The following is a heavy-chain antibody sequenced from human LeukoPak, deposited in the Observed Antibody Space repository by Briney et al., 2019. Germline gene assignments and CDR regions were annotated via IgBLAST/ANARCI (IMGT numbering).Heavy chain of an antibody. J-gene: IGHJ5*02. D-gene: IGHD3-16*02. CDR3: ARDNNDYVWGSYRYGFDP. V-gene: IGHV1-69*01. CDR2: IIPIFGTA. Sequence: SVKVSCKASGGTFSSYAISWVRQAPGQGLEWMGGIIPIFGTANYAQKFQGRVTITADESTSTAYMDLTSLKSEDTAVYYCARDNNDYVWGSYRYGFDPWGQGTLVTVSS. CDR1: GGTFSSYA.